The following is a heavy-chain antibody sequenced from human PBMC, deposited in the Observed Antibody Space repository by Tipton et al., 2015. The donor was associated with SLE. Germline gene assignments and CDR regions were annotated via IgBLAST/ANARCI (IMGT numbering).Heavy chain of an antibody. D-gene: IGHD6-13*01. Sequence: TLSLTCAVSGGSISNSYWWSWVRQPPGKGLEWIGDIYHSGGTNYNPSLKSRVIISVDKSKSQFSLKLTSVTAADTAVYYCAKDQVAAAVPYWYFDLWGRGTLVTVSS. J-gene: IGHJ2*01. CDR3: AKDQVAAAVPYWYFDL. CDR2: IYHSGGT. CDR1: GGSISNSYW. V-gene: IGHV4-4*02.